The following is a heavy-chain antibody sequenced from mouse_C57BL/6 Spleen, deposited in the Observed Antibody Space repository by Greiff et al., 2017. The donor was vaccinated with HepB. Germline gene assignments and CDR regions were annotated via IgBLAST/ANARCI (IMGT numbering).Heavy chain of an antibody. D-gene: IGHD1-1*01. J-gene: IGHJ4*01. CDR2: IYPGDGDT. V-gene: IGHV1-82*01. Sequence: VQLQQSGPELVKPGASVKISCKASGYAFSSSWMNWVKQRPGKGLEWIGRIYPGDGDTNYNGKFKGKATLTADKSSSTAYMQLSSLTSEDSAVYFCARSHGSSPVYYAMDYWGQGTSVTVSS. CDR3: ARSHGSSPVYYAMDY. CDR1: GYAFSSSW.